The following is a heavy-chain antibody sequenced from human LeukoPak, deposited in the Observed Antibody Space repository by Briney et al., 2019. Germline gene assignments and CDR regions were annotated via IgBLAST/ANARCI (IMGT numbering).Heavy chain of an antibody. CDR2: ISGSGGST. CDR1: GFTFSSNA. D-gene: IGHD3-10*01. V-gene: IGHV3-23*01. J-gene: IGHJ3*01. Sequence: GGSLRLSCAASGFTFSSNAMSWVRQAPGKGLEWVSDISGSGGSTYYADPAKGRFTISRDNSKNTLYLQMNSLRAEDAAVYYCARDGPAVPGQSRAFDVWGQGTMVTVSS. CDR3: ARDGPAVPGQSRAFDV.